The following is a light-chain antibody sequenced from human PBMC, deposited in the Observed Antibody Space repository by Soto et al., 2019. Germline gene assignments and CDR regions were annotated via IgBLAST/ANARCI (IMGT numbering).Light chain of an antibody. V-gene: IGKV3-11*01. CDR2: DAS. J-gene: IGKJ2*01. Sequence: EIVLTQSPAALSLSPGERATLSCRASQSVNSFLAWYQQKPGLAPRLLIYDASNRATGIPARFSGSGSGTDFTLTISSLEPEDFAVYYCQQRSAWPLTFGQGTKLEIK. CDR1: QSVNSF. CDR3: QQRSAWPLT.